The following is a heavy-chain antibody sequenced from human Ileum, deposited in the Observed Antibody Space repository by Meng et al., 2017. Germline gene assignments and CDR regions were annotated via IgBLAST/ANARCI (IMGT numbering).Heavy chain of an antibody. CDR1: GNSISIGYW. CDR2: IFHGGTT. CDR3: ARGIGDIRVGFDY. J-gene: IGHJ4*02. Sequence: VQLQASGPGLVKPSGTLYLTCAVSGNSISIGYWWNWVRQSPEKVLEWIGEIFHGGTTNYNPSLKTRVTLLMDKSKNQFSLQLTSVTAADTAVFYCARGIGDIRVGFDYWGQGILVTVSS. D-gene: IGHD5-12*01. V-gene: IGHV4-4*02.